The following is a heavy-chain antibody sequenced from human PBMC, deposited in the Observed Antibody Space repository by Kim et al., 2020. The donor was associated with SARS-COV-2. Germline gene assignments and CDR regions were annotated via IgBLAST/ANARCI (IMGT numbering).Heavy chain of an antibody. CDR2: IYHSGST. V-gene: IGHV4-4*02. D-gene: IGHD3-22*01. J-gene: IGHJ4*02. CDR3: ASFQDYYDSSGYQGTQFDY. CDR1: GGSISSSNW. Sequence: SETLSLTCAVSGGSISSSNWWRWVRQPPGKGLEWIGEIYHSGSTNYNPSLKSRVTISVDKSKNQFSLKLSSVTAADTAVYYCASFQDYYDSSGYQGTQFDYWGQGTLVTVSS.